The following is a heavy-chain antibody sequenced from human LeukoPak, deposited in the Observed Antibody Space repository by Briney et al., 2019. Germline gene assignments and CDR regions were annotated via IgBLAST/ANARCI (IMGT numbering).Heavy chain of an antibody. CDR3: ARDDRPDSSGYYYYYYYGMDV. Sequence: GGSLRLSCAASGVTLSPYAVHWVRQAPGKGLEWVANIKQDGSEKYYVDSVKGRFTISRDNAKNSLYLQMNSLRAEDTAVYYCARDDRPDSSGYYYYYYYGMDVWGQGTTVTVSS. V-gene: IGHV3-7*03. CDR1: GVTLSPYA. CDR2: IKQDGSEK. J-gene: IGHJ6*02. D-gene: IGHD3-22*01.